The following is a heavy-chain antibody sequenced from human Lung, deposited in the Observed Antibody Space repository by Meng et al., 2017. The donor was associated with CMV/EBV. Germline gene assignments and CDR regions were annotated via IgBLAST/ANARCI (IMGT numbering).Heavy chain of an antibody. V-gene: IGHV3-30*04. CDR3: ARVYYDSTNYYFSFGY. Sequence: GGSLRLSCVGSGYSFGDYAMHWVRQAPGKGLEWVAVISYDGDKKFYTDSVKGRFTISRDNSKNTLILQMNSLRTEDTAVYYCARVYYDSTNYYFSFGYWGQGTLVXVSS. CDR1: GYSFGDYA. CDR2: ISYDGDKK. D-gene: IGHD3-22*01. J-gene: IGHJ4*02.